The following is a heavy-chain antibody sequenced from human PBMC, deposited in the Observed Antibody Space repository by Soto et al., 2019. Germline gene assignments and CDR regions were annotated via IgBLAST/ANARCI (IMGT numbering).Heavy chain of an antibody. Sequence: EVQLVETGGGLIQPGGSLRLSCAASGFTVSSNYMSWVRQAPGKGLEWVSVVYGGGTTSYADSVKGRFTISRDNAKNTVYLQMDSLRAEDTAVYYCARSLPGTYGAFDLWGQGTMVTVSS. CDR3: ARSLPGTYGAFDL. V-gene: IGHV3-53*02. D-gene: IGHD1-7*01. CDR2: VYGGGTT. CDR1: GFTVSSNY. J-gene: IGHJ3*01.